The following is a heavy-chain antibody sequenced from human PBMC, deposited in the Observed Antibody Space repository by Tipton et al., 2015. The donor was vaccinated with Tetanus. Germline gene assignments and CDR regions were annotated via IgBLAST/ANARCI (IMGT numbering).Heavy chain of an antibody. Sequence: SLRLSCAASGFTFSSYWMSWVRQAPGKGLEWVANIKQDGSEKYYVDSVKGRFTISRDNAKNSLYLQMNSLRAEDTAVYYCARAGDYGDYRWPYYFDYWGQGTLVTVSS. CDR1: GFTFSSYW. CDR3: ARAGDYGDYRWPYYFDY. V-gene: IGHV3-7*01. J-gene: IGHJ4*02. D-gene: IGHD4-17*01. CDR2: IKQDGSEK.